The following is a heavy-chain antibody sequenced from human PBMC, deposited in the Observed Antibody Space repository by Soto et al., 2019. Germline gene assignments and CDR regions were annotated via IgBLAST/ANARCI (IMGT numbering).Heavy chain of an antibody. CDR3: VGSGSGGPYYYGMDV. CDR1: GGTFSSYA. V-gene: IGHV1-69*01. D-gene: IGHD3-10*01. J-gene: IGHJ6*02. Sequence: ASVKVSCKASGGTFSSYAISWLLQSPGQGLEWMGGIIPIFGTANYAQKFQGRVTITADESTSTAYMELSSLRSEDTAVYYCVGSGSGGPYYYGMDVWGQGTTVTVS. CDR2: IIPIFGTA.